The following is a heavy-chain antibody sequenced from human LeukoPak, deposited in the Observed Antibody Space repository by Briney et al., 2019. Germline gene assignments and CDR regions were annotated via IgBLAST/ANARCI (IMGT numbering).Heavy chain of an antibody. J-gene: IGHJ4*02. CDR1: GYTFSDYF. CDR3: AKEHITTVTPGDC. D-gene: IGHD4-17*01. Sequence: ASVEVSCKASGYTFSDYFIHWVRQAPGQGLEWMGRINPYSGYTNYAQKFHGGVTMTRDSSVRTAYMEVSSLTSDDTAIYYCAKEHITTVTPGDCWGQGTLLTVSS. CDR2: INPYSGYT. V-gene: IGHV1-2*06.